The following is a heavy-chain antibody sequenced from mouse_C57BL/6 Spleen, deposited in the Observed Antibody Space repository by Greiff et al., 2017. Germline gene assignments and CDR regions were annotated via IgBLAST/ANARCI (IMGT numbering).Heavy chain of an antibody. CDR1: GYTFTSYG. CDR2: IYPRSGNT. J-gene: IGHJ2*01. V-gene: IGHV1-81*01. CDR3: ARSGVATDYFGY. Sequence: VQLQQPGAELARPGASVKLSCKASGYTFTSYGISWVKQSTGQGLEWIGEIYPRSGNTYYNEKFKGKATLTADKSSSTAYMERRSLTSDDAAVYFCARSGVATDYFGYWGQGTTLTVST. D-gene: IGHD1-1*01.